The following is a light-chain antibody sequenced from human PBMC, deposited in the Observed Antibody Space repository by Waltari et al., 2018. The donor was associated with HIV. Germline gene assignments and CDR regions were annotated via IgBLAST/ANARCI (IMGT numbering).Light chain of an antibody. CDR2: NDR. V-gene: IGLV3-9*01. Sequence: SYELTQPFSVSVALGQTVRIPCGGSTIGTKDGHWYPQRPGQAPLLVLFNDRNRPSGIPDRFSGSKSRNTATLTISGAQAGDEADYYCQVWHYSVVFGGGTKLTVL. CDR3: QVWHYSVV. J-gene: IGLJ3*02. CDR1: TIGTKD.